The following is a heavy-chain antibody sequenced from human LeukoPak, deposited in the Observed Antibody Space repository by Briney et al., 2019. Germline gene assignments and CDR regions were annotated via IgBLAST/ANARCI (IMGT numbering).Heavy chain of an antibody. D-gene: IGHD3-10*01. Sequence: GRSLRLSCVASGFPFRSFSMNWVRQAPGKGLEWVSSISSSSTYIYYADSVKGRFTISRDNAKNSLYLQVNSLRVEDTAVYYCARAEGSGSSYDYWGQGTLVTVSS. CDR1: GFPFRSFS. CDR3: ARAEGSGSSYDY. V-gene: IGHV3-21*01. J-gene: IGHJ4*02. CDR2: ISSSSTYI.